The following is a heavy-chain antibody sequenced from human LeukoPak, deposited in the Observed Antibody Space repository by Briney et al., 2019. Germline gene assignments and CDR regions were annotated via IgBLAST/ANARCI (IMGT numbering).Heavy chain of an antibody. Sequence: GGSLRLSCAASGFTFSSYAMSWVRQAPGKGLEWVSAISGSGGSTYYADSVKGRFTISRDNSKNTLYLQMNSLRAEDTAVYYCAVQTSDCGDYGYWGQGTLVTVSS. V-gene: IGHV3-23*01. CDR2: ISGSGGST. CDR3: AVQTSDCGDYGY. J-gene: IGHJ4*02. D-gene: IGHD4-17*01. CDR1: GFTFSSYA.